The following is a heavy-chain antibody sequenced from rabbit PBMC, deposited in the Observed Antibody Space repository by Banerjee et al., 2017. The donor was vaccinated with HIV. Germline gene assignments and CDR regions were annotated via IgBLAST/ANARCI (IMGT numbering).Heavy chain of an antibody. CDR2: IYSGDGIT. Sequence: QSLEESGGDLVKPGASLTLTCTASGIDFSSYYYMCWVRQAPGKGPEWIACIYSGDGITYYANWVNGRFTISRASSTTVDLKMTSLTAADTATYFCARDGGDYGYISNLWGQGTLVTVS. V-gene: IGHV1S40*01. J-gene: IGHJ4*01. CDR3: ARDGGDYGYISNL. CDR1: GIDFSSYYY. D-gene: IGHD2-1*01.